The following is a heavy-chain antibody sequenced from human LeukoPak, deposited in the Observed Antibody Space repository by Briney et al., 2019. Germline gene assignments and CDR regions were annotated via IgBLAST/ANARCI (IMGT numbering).Heavy chain of an antibody. J-gene: IGHJ4*02. CDR3: ARSAYSSTSLYYFDY. D-gene: IGHD6-13*01. CDR1: GFTFSSYT. V-gene: IGHV3-30-3*01. CDR2: ISYDGSNK. Sequence: GGSLRLSCAASGFTFSSYTMHWVRQAPGKGLEWVAVISYDGSNKYYADSVKGRFTISRDNSKNTLYLQMNSPRAEDTAVYYCARSAYSSTSLYYFDYWGQGTLVTVSS.